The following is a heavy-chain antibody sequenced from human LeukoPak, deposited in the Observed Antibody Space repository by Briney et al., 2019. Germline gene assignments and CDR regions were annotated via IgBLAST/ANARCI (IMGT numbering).Heavy chain of an antibody. D-gene: IGHD2-8*01. Sequence: SQTLPLTCTVSAGSINSGGYYWSWIRQHPGKGLEWIGYIYYSGSTYYNPSLKSRVTISVDTSKNQFSLKLSSVTAADTAVYYCARVVAGRMNWFDPWGQGTLVTVSS. CDR3: ARVVAGRMNWFDP. V-gene: IGHV4-31*03. J-gene: IGHJ5*02. CDR1: AGSINSGGYY. CDR2: IYYSGST.